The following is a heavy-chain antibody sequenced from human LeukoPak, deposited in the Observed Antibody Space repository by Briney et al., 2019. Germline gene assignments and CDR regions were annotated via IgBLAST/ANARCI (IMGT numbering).Heavy chain of an antibody. CDR2: ISRNSGSI. V-gene: IGHV3-9*01. CDR3: AKDMFGVRGKTINY. Sequence: GGSLRLSCAASGFTFDDYAMPWVRQAPGKGLGWVSGISRNSGSIAYADSVKGRFTISRDNAKNSLYLQMNSLRTEDTALYYCAKDMFGVRGKTINYWGQGTLVTVSS. J-gene: IGHJ4*02. CDR1: GFTFDDYA. D-gene: IGHD3-16*01.